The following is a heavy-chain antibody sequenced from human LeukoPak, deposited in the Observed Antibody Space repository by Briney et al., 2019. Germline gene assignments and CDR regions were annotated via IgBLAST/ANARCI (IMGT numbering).Heavy chain of an antibody. V-gene: IGHV3-7*01. CDR2: IKQYGGDK. CDR1: GFTFDKHW. D-gene: IGHD3-10*01. J-gene: IGHJ4*02. CDR3: ARVELDHSRSYERDFDY. Sequence: VQRGGSVRLSCRASGFTFDKHWMSWVRQAPGKGLEWVASIKQYGGDKYYVDSVKGRFTISRDNVENSLFLQMNSLTSEDTAVYYCARVELDHSRSYERDFDYWGQGTLVTVSS.